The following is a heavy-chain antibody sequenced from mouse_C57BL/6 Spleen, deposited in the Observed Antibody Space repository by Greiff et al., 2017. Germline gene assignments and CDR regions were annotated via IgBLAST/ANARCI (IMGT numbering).Heavy chain of an antibody. D-gene: IGHD4-1*01. CDR3: ARQELGLCAY. CDR2: ISGGGGNT. V-gene: IGHV5-9*01. Sequence: EVKLVESGGGLVKPGGSLKLSCAASGFTFSSYTMSWVRQTPEKRLEWVATISGGGGNTYYPDSVKGRFTISRDNAKNTLYLQMSSRRSEDTALYYCARQELGLCAYWGQGTLVTVSA. CDR1: GFTFSSYT. J-gene: IGHJ3*01.